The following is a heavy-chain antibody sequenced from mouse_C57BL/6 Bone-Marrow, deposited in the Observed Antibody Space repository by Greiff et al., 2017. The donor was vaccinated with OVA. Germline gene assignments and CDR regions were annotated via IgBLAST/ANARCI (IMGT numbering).Heavy chain of an antibody. CDR3: ARLSYYYGSSYWYFDV. V-gene: IGHV1-82*01. CDR1: GYAFSSSW. J-gene: IGHJ1*03. CDR2: IYPGDGDT. D-gene: IGHD1-1*01. Sequence: VMLVESGPELVKPGASVKISCKASGYAFSSSWMNWVKQRPGKGLEWIGRIYPGDGDTNYNGKFKGKATLTADKSSSTAYMQLSSLTSEDSAVYFCARLSYYYGSSYWYFDVWGTGTTVTVSS.